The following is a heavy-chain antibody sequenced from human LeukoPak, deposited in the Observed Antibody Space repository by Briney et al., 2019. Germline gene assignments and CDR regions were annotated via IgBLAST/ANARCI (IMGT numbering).Heavy chain of an antibody. J-gene: IGHJ5*02. D-gene: IGHD3-22*01. CDR2: INPNSGGT. V-gene: IGHV1-2*02. CDR3: ARPYYYDSSGYPLDP. Sequence: ASVKVSCKASGYTFTGYYMHWVRQAPGQGLEWMGWINPNSGGTNYAQKFQGRVTMTRDTSISTAYMELSRLRSDDTAVYYCARPYYYDSSGYPLDPWGQGTLVTVSS. CDR1: GYTFTGYY.